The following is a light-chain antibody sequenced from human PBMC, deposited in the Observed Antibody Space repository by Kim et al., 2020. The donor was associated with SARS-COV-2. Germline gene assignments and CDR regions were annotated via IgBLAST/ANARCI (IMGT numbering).Light chain of an antibody. CDR2: SND. Sequence: GQRVTISCSGTSSTIGDNSVCWYHHLPGTGPKLLIYSNDRRPSGVPDRFSGSKSATSASLAISGLRSEDEADYYCATWDDSLSAWVFGGGTQLTVL. CDR3: ATWDDSLSAWV. CDR1: SSTIGDNS. V-gene: IGLV1-47*01. J-gene: IGLJ3*02.